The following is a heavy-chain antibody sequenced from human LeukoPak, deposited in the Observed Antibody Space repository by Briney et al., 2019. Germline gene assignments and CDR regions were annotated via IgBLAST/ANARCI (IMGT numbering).Heavy chain of an antibody. V-gene: IGHV3-23*01. D-gene: IGHD1-7*01. Sequence: GGSLRLSCAASGFTFSSFAMSWVRLAPGKRLEWVSTVDHSSGGTHYADSVKGRFTISRDDSKNTVSLQMNSLRDEDTAVYYCVPHPAGTFPGFDYWGQGTRVTVSS. CDR1: GFTFSSFA. J-gene: IGHJ4*02. CDR3: VPHPAGTFPGFDY. CDR2: VDHSSGGT.